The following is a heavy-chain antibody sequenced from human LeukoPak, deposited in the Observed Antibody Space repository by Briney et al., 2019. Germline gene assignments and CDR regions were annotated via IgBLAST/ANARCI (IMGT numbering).Heavy chain of an antibody. CDR3: ARDHGSAYYRAPRH. V-gene: IGHV1-46*01. CDR1: GYIFTNYY. D-gene: IGHD3-10*01. J-gene: IGHJ4*02. CDR2: MNPSGGST. Sequence: ASVKDSCKASGYIFTNYYMHSVRQAPGQGLEWMGTMNPSGGSTTYAQKFQGRVTMTSDTSTSTVYMELSSLRSEDTAVYYCARDHGSAYYRAPRHWGQGTLVTVSS.